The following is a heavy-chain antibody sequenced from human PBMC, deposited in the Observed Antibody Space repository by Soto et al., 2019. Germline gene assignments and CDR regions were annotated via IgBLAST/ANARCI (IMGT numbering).Heavy chain of an antibody. Sequence: SETLSLTCAVYGGSFSGYYWSWIRQPPGKGLEWIGEINHSGSTNYNPSLKSRVTISVDTSKNQFSLKLSSVTAADTAVYYCARGRRDGYKLWGQGTLVTSPQ. J-gene: IGHJ4*02. CDR3: ARGRRDGYKL. V-gene: IGHV4-34*01. D-gene: IGHD5-12*01. CDR1: GGSFSGYY. CDR2: INHSGST.